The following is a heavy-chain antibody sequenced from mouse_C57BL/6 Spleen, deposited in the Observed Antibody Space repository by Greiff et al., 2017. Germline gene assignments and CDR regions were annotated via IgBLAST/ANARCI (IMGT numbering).Heavy chain of an antibody. J-gene: IGHJ2*01. D-gene: IGHD1-1*01. V-gene: IGHV1-4*01. CDR1: GYTFTSYT. CDR3: ARSAVVPYFDY. CDR2: INPSSGYT. Sequence: VKLQESGAELARPGASVKMSCKASGYTFTSYTMHWVKQRPGQGLEWIGYINPSSGYTKYNQKFKDKATLTADKSSSTAYMQLSSLTSEDSAVYYCARSAVVPYFDYWGQGTTLTVSS.